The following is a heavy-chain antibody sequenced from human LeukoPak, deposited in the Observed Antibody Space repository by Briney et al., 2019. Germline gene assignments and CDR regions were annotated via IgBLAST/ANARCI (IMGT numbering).Heavy chain of an antibody. J-gene: IGHJ5*02. D-gene: IGHD4-17*01. Sequence: PGGSLRLSCAASGFTFSSYGMHWVRQAPGKGLEWVAVIWYDGSNKYYAYSVKGRFTISRDNSKNKLYLPMNGLRAEGTAVYYCAREHYDYGDYYWFVLWGQGTLVSVSS. CDR2: IWYDGSNK. CDR1: GFTFSSYG. V-gene: IGHV3-33*01. CDR3: AREHYDYGDYYWFVL.